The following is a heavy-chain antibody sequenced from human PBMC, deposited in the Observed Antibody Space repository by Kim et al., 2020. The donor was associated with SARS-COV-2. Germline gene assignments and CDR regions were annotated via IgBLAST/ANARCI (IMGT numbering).Heavy chain of an antibody. D-gene: IGHD3-3*01. CDR3: ARHLKAVDFWSGYYAPLDY. Sequence: SETLSLTCTVSGGSISSSSYYWGWIHQPPGKGLEWIGSIYYSGSTYYNPSLKSRVTISVDTSKNQFSLKLSSVTAADTAVYYCARHLKAVDFWSGYYAPLDYWGQGTLVTVSS. J-gene: IGHJ4*02. CDR2: IYYSGST. V-gene: IGHV4-39*01. CDR1: GGSISSSSYY.